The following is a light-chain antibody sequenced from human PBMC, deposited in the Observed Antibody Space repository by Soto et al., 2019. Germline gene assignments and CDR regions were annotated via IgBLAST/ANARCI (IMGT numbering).Light chain of an antibody. CDR2: AAS. V-gene: IGKV1-39*01. CDR3: QQSYSMPRT. CDR1: QSISSY. Sequence: DIQMTQSPSSLSASVGDRVTITCRASQSISSYLNWYQQKPGKAPKLLIYAASSLQSGVPSRFSGSGSGTDFTVTISSLQPEDFATYYCQQSYSMPRTFGGGTE. J-gene: IGKJ4*01.